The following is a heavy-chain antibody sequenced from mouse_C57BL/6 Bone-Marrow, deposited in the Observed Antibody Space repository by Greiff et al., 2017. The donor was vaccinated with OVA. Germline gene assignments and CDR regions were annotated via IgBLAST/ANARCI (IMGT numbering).Heavy chain of an antibody. J-gene: IGHJ1*03. D-gene: IGHD1-1*01. Sequence: DVQLQESGPGLVKPSQTVFLTCTVTGISITTGNYRWSWIRQFPGNKLEWIGYIYYSGTITYNPSLTSRTTITRDTPKNQFFLEMNSLTAEDTATYYCARDYGSSHWYFDVWGTGTTVTVSS. CDR1: GISITTGNYR. CDR3: ARDYGSSHWYFDV. CDR2: IYYSGTI. V-gene: IGHV3-5*01.